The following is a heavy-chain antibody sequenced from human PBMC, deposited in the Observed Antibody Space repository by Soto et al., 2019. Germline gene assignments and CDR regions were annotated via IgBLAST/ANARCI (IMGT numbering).Heavy chain of an antibody. Sequence: QVQQVQSGTEVKKPGASVKVSCKASGGTFSRSGFHWVRQAPGQGLEWMGMIVPSVDTTNYAQKFQARVTISADQFTSTVYMELRSLRSEDTAVYYCARCPQPPDTADPYAVDVWGQGTRVIVSS. V-gene: IGHV1-69*18. D-gene: IGHD5-18*01. CDR2: IVPSVDTT. CDR1: GGTFSRSG. CDR3: ARCPQPPDTADPYAVDV. J-gene: IGHJ6*02.